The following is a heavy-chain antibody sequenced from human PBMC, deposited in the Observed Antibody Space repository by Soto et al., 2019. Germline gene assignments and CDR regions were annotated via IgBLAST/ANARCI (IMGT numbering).Heavy chain of an antibody. V-gene: IGHV3-23*01. J-gene: IGHJ6*02. CDR3: AKARSYYDILTGYYQKDYYYYGMDV. Sequence: GGSLRLSCAASGFTFSSYAMSWVRQAPGKGLEWVSAISGSGGSTYYADSVKGLFTISRDNSKNTLYLQMNSLRAEDTAVYYCAKARSYYDILTGYYQKDYYYYGMDVWGQGTTVTVSS. D-gene: IGHD3-9*01. CDR1: GFTFSSYA. CDR2: ISGSGGST.